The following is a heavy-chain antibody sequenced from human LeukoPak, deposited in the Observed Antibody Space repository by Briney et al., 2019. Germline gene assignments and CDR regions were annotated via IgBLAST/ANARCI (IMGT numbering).Heavy chain of an antibody. CDR3: ARDRGGWPDY. CDR1: GFTFSTYG. V-gene: IGHV3-23*01. D-gene: IGHD6-19*01. J-gene: IGHJ4*02. Sequence: PGGTLRLSCAASGFTFSTYGMTWVRQAPGKGLEWVSAISGNGVSTYYADSVKGRFTISRDNAKNSLYLQLNSLRPEDTGLYYCARDRGGWPDYWGQGTLVTVSS. CDR2: ISGNGVST.